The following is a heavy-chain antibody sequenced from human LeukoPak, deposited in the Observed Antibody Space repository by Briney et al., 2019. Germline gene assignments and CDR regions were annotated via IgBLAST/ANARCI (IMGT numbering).Heavy chain of an antibody. CDR1: GFTFSGHY. V-gene: IGHV3-53*01. CDR2: INSDGTT. D-gene: IGHD3-10*01. CDR3: ARNQGVYGSGSYDN. Sequence: PGGSLRLSCAASGFTFSGHYWSWVRQAPGKGLEWVSQINSDGTTYYADSVKGRFTISRDSSKNTLHLQMNSLRAEDTAVYHCARNQGVYGSGSYDNWGPGTLVTVSS. J-gene: IGHJ4*02.